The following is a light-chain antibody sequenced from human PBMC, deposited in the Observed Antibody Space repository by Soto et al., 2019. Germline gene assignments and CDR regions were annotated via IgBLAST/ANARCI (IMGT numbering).Light chain of an antibody. CDR2: DAS. CDR3: QQRNNWPPYT. CDR1: QSVSSN. Sequence: EIVLTQSPATLSLSPGERANLSCRASQSVSSNLAWYQQKPGQAPRLLIYDASNRATVIPTRFSGSGSGTEFTLTISSLEPEDFAVYYCQQRNNWPPYTFGQGTKLEIK. J-gene: IGKJ2*01. V-gene: IGKV3-11*01.